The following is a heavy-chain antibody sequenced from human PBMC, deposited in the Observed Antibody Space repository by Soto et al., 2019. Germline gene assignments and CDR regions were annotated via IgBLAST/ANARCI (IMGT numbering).Heavy chain of an antibody. Sequence: SVKVSCKASGGTFSSYTISWVRQAPGQGLEWMGRIIPILGIANYAQKFQGRVTITADKSTSTAYMELSSLRSEDTAVYYGARGSQGIYNWFDPWGQGTLVTFSS. CDR1: GGTFSSYT. D-gene: IGHD3-10*01. CDR3: ARGSQGIYNWFDP. CDR2: IIPILGIA. J-gene: IGHJ5*02. V-gene: IGHV1-69*02.